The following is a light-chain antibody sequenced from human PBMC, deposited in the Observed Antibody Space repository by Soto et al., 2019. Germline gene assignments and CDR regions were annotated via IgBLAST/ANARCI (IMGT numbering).Light chain of an antibody. CDR1: SSNIGSNY. CDR2: RNS. J-gene: IGLJ2*01. CDR3: AAWDDSLSGVV. V-gene: IGLV1-47*01. Sequence: QAVVTQPPSSSGTPGQRVTISCSGSSSNIGSNYVYWYQQLPGTVPQLLIYRNSERPSGVPERFSGSKSGTSASLAISGLRSEAEADYYCAAWDDSLSGVVFGGGTKLTVL.